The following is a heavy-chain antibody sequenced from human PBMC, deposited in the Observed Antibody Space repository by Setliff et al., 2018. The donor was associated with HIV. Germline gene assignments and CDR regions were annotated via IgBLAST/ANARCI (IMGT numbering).Heavy chain of an antibody. CDR2: ISGHTINV. V-gene: IGHV3-23*01. CDR1: GFTFNNHA. J-gene: IGHJ5*02. D-gene: IGHD3-22*01. CDR3: ARSESSGYSLPYTRFDA. Sequence: GGSLRLSCAASGFTFNNHAMGWVRQAPGKGLEWLSVISGHTINVYYADSVKGRFTISRDNSKNTLYLQLNSLSAEDTAVYYGARSESSGYSLPYTRFDAWGQGALVTVSS.